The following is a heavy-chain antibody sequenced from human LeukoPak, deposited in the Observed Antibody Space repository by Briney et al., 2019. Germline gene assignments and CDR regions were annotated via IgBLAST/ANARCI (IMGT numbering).Heavy chain of an antibody. Sequence: SETLSLTCTVSGGTISSYYWSWIRQPPGKGLEWIGYIYYSGSTNYNPPLKSRGTISVDTSKNQFSLKLSSVTAADTAVYYCARVEAAAGPPYGPWGQGTLVTVSS. J-gene: IGHJ5*02. CDR1: GGTISSYY. V-gene: IGHV4-59*01. CDR3: ARVEAAAGPPYGP. D-gene: IGHD6-13*01. CDR2: IYYSGST.